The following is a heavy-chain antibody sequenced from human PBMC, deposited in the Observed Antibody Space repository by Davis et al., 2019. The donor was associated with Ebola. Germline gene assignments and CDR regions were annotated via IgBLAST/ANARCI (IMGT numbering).Heavy chain of an antibody. CDR2: IWYDGSNK. CDR1: GFTFSSYG. D-gene: IGHD4-11*01. J-gene: IGHJ4*02. V-gene: IGHV3-33*01. CDR3: ARQMNDYSPSLADY. Sequence: GESLKISCAASGFTFSSYGMHWVRQAPGKGLEWVAVIWYDGSNKYYADSVKGRFTISRDNSKNTLYLQMNSLRAEDTAVYYCARQMNDYSPSLADYWGQGTLVTVSS.